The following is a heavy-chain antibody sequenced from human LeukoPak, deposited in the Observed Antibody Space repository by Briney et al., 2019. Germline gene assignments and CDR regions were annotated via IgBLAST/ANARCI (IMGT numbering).Heavy chain of an antibody. D-gene: IGHD2-2*01. J-gene: IGHJ5*02. V-gene: IGHV1-18*01. CDR2: ISAYNGNT. CDR3: ARARRYQLLGRFDP. CDR1: GYTFTSYG. Sequence: ASVKVSCKASGYTFTSYGISWVRQAPGQGLEWMGWISAYNGNTNYAQKLQGRVTMTTDTSTSTAYMELRSLRSDDTAVYYCARARRYQLLGRFDPWGQGTLVTVSS.